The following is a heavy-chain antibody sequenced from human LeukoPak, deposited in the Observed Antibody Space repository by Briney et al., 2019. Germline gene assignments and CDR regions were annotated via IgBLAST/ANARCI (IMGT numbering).Heavy chain of an antibody. V-gene: IGHV4-59*08. CDR1: GGSISRYY. J-gene: IGHJ5*02. Sequence: SETLSLTCTVSGGSISRYYWIWIRQPPGKGLECIGYIYYSGSTNYNLSLKSRVPISVDTSKNQFSLKLSSVTAADTAVYYCARGYGTGSYYTNWFDPWGQGTLVTVSS. CDR3: ARGYGTGSYYTNWFDP. D-gene: IGHD3-10*01. CDR2: IYYSGST.